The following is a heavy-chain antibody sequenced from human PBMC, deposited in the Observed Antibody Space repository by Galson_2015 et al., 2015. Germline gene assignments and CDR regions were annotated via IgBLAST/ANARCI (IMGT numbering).Heavy chain of an antibody. CDR3: ANGGGEFQILRTPFDP. J-gene: IGHJ5*02. Sequence: SLRLSCAPSGFTFSAYYMSWLRQTPGKGLEWVAYISSTGNIYCADSVRGRFTISRDDADNSLYLQMDSMRADYTAIYYCANGGGEFQILRTPFDPWGRGTLVTVSS. CDR2: ISSTGNI. V-gene: IGHV3-11*04. D-gene: IGHD4-17*01. CDR1: GFTFSAYY.